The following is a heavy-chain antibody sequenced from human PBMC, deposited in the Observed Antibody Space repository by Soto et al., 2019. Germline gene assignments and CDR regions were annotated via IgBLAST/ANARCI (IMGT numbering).Heavy chain of an antibody. J-gene: IGHJ6*02. CDR3: VKERYAQLWLEDYGMDV. CDR2: ISYDGTDK. Sequence: QVQLVESGGGVVQPGRSLRLSCAASGFTFSSYGIHWVRQAPGKGLEWVALISYDGTDKYYADSVKGRFTLSRDNSKHTLYLQMSSLGPEDTAVYYCVKERYAQLWLEDYGMDVWGQGTTVTV. V-gene: IGHV3-30*18. D-gene: IGHD5-18*01. CDR1: GFTFSSYG.